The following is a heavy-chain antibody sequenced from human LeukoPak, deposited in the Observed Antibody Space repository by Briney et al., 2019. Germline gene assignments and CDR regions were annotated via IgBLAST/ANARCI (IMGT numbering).Heavy chain of an antibody. CDR2: INAGNGNT. CDR1: GYTFTSYA. CDR3: ARDPSVVRGKLTLFDC. D-gene: IGHD3-10*01. Sequence: ASVKVSCKASGYTFTSYAMHWVRQAPGQRLEWMGWINAGNGNTKYSQKFQGRVTITRDTSASTAYMELSSLRSEDTAVYYCARDPSVVRGKLTLFDCWGQGTLVTVSS. V-gene: IGHV1-3*01. J-gene: IGHJ4*02.